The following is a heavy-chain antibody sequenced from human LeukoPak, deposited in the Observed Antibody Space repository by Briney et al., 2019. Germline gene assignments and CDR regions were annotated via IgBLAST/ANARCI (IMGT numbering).Heavy chain of an antibody. CDR2: ISAYNGNT. CDR1: GYTFTSYG. V-gene: IGHV1-18*01. Sequence: GASVKVSCKASGYTFTSYGISWVRQAPGQGLEWMGWISAYNGNTNYAQKLQGRVTMTTDTSTSTAYMELRSLRSDDTAVYYCARDRAVTVTTWYYYYYYMDVWGKGTTVTVSS. J-gene: IGHJ6*03. D-gene: IGHD4-17*01. CDR3: ARDRAVTVTTWYYYYYYMDV.